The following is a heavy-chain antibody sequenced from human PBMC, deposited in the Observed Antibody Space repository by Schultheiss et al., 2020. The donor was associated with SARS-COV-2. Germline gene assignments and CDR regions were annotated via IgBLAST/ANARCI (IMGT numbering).Heavy chain of an antibody. CDR2: ISSSSSTI. CDR3: ASRLCSSTSCQNYYYYGMDV. D-gene: IGHD2-2*01. V-gene: IGHV3-48*02. CDR1: GFTFSSYS. J-gene: IGHJ6*02. Sequence: GGSLRLSCAASGFTFSSYSMNWVRQAPGKGLEWVSYISSSSSTIYYADSVKGRFTISRDNAKNSLYLQMNSLRDEDTAVYYCASRLCSSTSCQNYYYYGMDVWGQGTTVTVSS.